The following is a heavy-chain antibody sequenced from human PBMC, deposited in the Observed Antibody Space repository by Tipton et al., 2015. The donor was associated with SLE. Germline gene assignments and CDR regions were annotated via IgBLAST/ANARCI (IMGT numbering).Heavy chain of an antibody. CDR3: SGWFKY. Sequence: SLRLSCLASGFTFSGSSMNWVRQVPGKGLVWVSHISRDGITTNYADSVKGRFTISRDNAKNTLYLQMNSLRVEDSGIYYCSGWFKYWGLGTLVTVSS. CDR1: GFTFSGSS. V-gene: IGHV3-74*01. CDR2: ISRDGITT. J-gene: IGHJ4*02. D-gene: IGHD6-19*01.